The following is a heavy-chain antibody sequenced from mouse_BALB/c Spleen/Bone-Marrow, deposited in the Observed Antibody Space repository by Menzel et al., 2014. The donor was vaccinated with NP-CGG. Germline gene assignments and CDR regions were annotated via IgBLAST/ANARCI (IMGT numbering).Heavy chain of an antibody. Sequence: EVHLVESGGGLVQPGGSLRLSCATSGFTFTDYYMNWVRQPPGKALEWLGFIRNKANGYTTEYSASVKGRFTISRDNSQSILYLQMNTLRAEDSATYYCARDSDWFAYWGQGTLVTVSA. CDR1: GFTFTDYY. CDR2: IRNKANGYTT. CDR3: ARDSDWFAY. J-gene: IGHJ3*01. V-gene: IGHV7-3*02.